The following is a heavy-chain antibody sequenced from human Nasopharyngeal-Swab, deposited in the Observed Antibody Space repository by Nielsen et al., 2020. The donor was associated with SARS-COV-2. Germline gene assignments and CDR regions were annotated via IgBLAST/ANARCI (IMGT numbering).Heavy chain of an antibody. V-gene: IGHV3-21*01. J-gene: IGHJ3*02. D-gene: IGHD6-13*01. Sequence: DRQPPGKGLEWVSSISSSSSYIYYADSVKGRFTISRDNAKNSLYLQMNSLRAEDTAVYYCARDPYSSNAFDIWGQGTMVTVSS. CDR2: ISSSSSYI. CDR3: ARDPYSSNAFDI.